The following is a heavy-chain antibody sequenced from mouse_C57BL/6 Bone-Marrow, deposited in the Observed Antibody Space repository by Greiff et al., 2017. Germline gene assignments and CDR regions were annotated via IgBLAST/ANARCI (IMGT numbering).Heavy chain of an antibody. CDR1: GFNIKDDY. D-gene: IGHD1-1*01. CDR2: IDPENGDT. CDR3: TTGSYYGSVFAY. V-gene: IGHV14-4*01. Sequence: EVQLQQSGAELVRPGASVKLSCTASGFNIKDDYMHWVKQRPEQGLEWIGWIDPENGDTEYASKFQGKATITADTSSNTAYLQLSSLTSEDTAVYYCTTGSYYGSVFAYWGQGTPVTVSA. J-gene: IGHJ3*01.